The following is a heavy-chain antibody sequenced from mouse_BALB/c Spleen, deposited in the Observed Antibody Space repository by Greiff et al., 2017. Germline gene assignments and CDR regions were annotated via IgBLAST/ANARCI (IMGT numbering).Heavy chain of an antibody. D-gene: IGHD2-4*01. CDR1: GFTFSSYG. Sequence: EVMLVESGGDLVKPGGSLKLSCAASGFTFSSYGMSWVRQTPDKRLEWVATISSGGSYTYYPDSVKGRFTISRDNAKNTLYLQMSSLKSEDTAMYYCARPRYYDYDGGYAMDYWGQGTSVTVSS. V-gene: IGHV5-6*01. CDR3: ARPRYYDYDGGYAMDY. J-gene: IGHJ4*01. CDR2: ISSGGSYT.